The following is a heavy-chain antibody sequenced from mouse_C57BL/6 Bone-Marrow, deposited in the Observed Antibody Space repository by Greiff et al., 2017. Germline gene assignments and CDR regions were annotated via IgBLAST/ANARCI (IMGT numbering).Heavy chain of an antibody. J-gene: IGHJ2*01. CDR1: GSTFTRSW. V-gene: IGHV1-69*01. CDR3: AREDYYGSSYNFDY. CDR2: IDPSDSSP. Sequence: QVQLQQPGAALVMPGASVKPSCKASGSTFTRSWMHWVKQRPGQGLEWIGEIDPSDSSPNYNQKFKGKSTLTVDKSSRTAYMQRSSLTSEDSAVYYCAREDYYGSSYNFDYWGQGTTLTVSS. D-gene: IGHD1-1*01.